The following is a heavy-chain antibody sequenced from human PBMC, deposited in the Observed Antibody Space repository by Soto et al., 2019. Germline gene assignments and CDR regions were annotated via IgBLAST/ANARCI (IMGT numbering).Heavy chain of an antibody. CDR3: ARVRWGLRDTRPSVKYGLDV. D-gene: IGHD2-21*02. V-gene: IGHV1-18*01. J-gene: IGHJ6*02. Sequence: ASVKVPCKASGYTLTNYGFSWVRQAPGQGLEWMGWISTYNGNTNSAEKFQCRVTMTTDTSTRAAYQELRSLRSDDTAVYYCARVRWGLRDTRPSVKYGLDVWGQGTTVTVSS. CDR1: GYTLTNYG. CDR2: ISTYNGNT.